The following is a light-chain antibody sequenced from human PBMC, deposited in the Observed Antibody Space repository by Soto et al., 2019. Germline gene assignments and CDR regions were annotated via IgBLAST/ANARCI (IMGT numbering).Light chain of an antibody. V-gene: IGKV3-15*01. CDR2: GAS. CDR3: QQYASWPIT. Sequence: ETVMTQSPATLSVSPGESATLSCRASQGIGSYLAWYQQKPGQTPTLLISGASTRATGVPARISGSGFGTEFSLTFSSLQSEDFAVYYCQQYASWPITFGQGTRL. J-gene: IGKJ5*01. CDR1: QGIGSY.